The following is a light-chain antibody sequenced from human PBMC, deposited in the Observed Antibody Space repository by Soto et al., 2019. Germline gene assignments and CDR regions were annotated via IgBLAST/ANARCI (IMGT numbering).Light chain of an antibody. Sequence: QSALTQPASVSGSPGQAMTLSCTGTNNGVGGYKLVSWYQQHPGKVPKVVIYEGSKRPSGIHDRFSGSKSGTSGTLDITGLQTGDKADYYGSAWDGSLPGEVFGGGTKVTVL. CDR2: EGS. V-gene: IGLV2-14*02. CDR3: SAWDGSLPGEV. CDR1: NNGVGGYKL. J-gene: IGLJ2*01.